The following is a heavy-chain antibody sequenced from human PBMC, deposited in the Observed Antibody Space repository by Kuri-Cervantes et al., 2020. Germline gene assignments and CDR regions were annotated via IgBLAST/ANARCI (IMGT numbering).Heavy chain of an antibody. V-gene: IGHV4-34*01. D-gene: IGHD4-17*01. CDR1: GGSFSGYY. Sequence: SQTPSLTCAVYGGSFSGYYWSLIRQPPGKGLEWIGEINHSGSTNYNPSLKSRVTISLDTFKHQFSLKLSSVTAAHTAVYYFARGLTTGRAFVIWGQGTMVTVSS. J-gene: IGHJ3*02. CDR2: INHSGST. CDR3: ARGLTTGRAFVI.